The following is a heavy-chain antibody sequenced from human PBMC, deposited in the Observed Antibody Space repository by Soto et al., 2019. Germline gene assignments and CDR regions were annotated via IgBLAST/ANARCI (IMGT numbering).Heavy chain of an antibody. V-gene: IGHV3-13*05. J-gene: IGHJ6*02. CDR2: IRAAGAP. Sequence: EVQLVESGGGLVQPGGSLRLSCAASGFTFRNYDMHWVRQGPGKGLELVSGIRAAGAPAYADSVEGRFTISRENAQNSFFLQMNSLPVGDTAVYYCARTDRDFYGLDVWGQGTTVIVS. CDR1: GFTFRNYD. CDR3: ARTDRDFYGLDV.